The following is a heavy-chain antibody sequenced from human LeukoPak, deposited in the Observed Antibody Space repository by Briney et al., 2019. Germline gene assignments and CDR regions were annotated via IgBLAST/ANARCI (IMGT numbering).Heavy chain of an antibody. V-gene: IGHV5-51*01. D-gene: IGHD3-10*01. Sequence: GESLKISCKGSGYSFTSYWIGWVRQMPGKGLEWMGIIYPGDSDTRYSPSFQGQVTISADKSISTAYLQWSSLKASDTAMYYCARCNYGSGSYYNGGREFDYWGQGTLVTVSS. CDR2: IYPGDSDT. J-gene: IGHJ4*02. CDR3: ARCNYGSGSYYNGGREFDY. CDR1: GYSFTSYW.